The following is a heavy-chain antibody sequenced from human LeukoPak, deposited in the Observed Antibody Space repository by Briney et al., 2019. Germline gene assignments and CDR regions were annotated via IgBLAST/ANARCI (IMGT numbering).Heavy chain of an antibody. CDR3: ARGLPSSTRTYNWFDP. V-gene: IGHV3-30*02. CDR2: IHYDGGNE. D-gene: IGHD2-2*01. J-gene: IGHJ5*02. Sequence: GGSLRLSCAASGFTFSTYGMHWVRQAPGKGLEWVAFIHYDGGNEYNGDSVKGRFTISRGNSKNTPYLQMNSLRPEDTAVYYCARGLPSSTRTYNWFDPWGPGTLVTVSS. CDR1: GFTFSTYG.